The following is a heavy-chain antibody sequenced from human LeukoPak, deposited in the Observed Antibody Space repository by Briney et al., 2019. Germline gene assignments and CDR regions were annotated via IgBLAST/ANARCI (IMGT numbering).Heavy chain of an antibody. J-gene: IGHJ4*02. V-gene: IGHV1-18*01. CDR2: VSAYDGNT. Sequence: ASVTVSCKAAGYAFRSYGFSWVRQAPGQGLEWMGWVSAYDGNTKSLDKLQGRVTLTTDSSTSTDYLELRSLSSDDTAIYYCARDAYGSGKGYFDYWGQGTLVTVSS. CDR1: GYAFRSYG. D-gene: IGHD3-10*01. CDR3: ARDAYGSGKGYFDY.